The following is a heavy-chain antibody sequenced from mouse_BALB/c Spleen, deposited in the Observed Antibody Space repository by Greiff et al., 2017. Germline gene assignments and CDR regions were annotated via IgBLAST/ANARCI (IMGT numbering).Heavy chain of an antibody. CDR3: ARFPLLSPYYYAMDY. D-gene: IGHD2-10*01. V-gene: IGHV1-9*01. CDR1: GYTFSSYW. Sequence: QVQLQQSGAELMKPGASVKISCKATGYTFSSYWIEWVKQRPGHGLEWIGEILPGSGSTNYNEKFKGKATFTADTSSNTAYMQLSSLTSEDSAVYYCARFPLLSPYYYAMDYWGQGTSVTVSS. J-gene: IGHJ4*01. CDR2: ILPGSGST.